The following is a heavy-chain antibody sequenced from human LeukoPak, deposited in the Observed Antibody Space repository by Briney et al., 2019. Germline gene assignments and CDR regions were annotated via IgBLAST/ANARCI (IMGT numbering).Heavy chain of an antibody. J-gene: IGHJ4*02. CDR1: SRSISNVYY. D-gene: IGHD6-19*01. Sequence: PSETLSLTCAVSSRSISNVYYWGWIRQPPGKGLEWIGSIYHNGNTFYNPSLKSRITISVDTSKNQFSLKLSSVTAADTAVYYCAREFDSSGSYWGQGTLVTVSS. CDR2: IYHNGNT. V-gene: IGHV4-38-2*02. CDR3: AREFDSSGSY.